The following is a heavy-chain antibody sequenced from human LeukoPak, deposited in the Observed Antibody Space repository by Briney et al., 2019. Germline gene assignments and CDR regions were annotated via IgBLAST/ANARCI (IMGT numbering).Heavy chain of an antibody. CDR2: VSSDGSKK. J-gene: IGHJ4*02. Sequence: GGSLRLSCAASGFTFSKFAMHWVRQAPGKGLEWVAVVSSDGSKKYYADSVKGRFTISRDNAKNTLYLQMNSLRIEDTTLYYCARDRFYSSGTFFDSWGRGALVTVSS. V-gene: IGHV3-30*04. CDR1: GFTFSKFA. D-gene: IGHD3-10*01. CDR3: ARDRFYSSGTFFDS.